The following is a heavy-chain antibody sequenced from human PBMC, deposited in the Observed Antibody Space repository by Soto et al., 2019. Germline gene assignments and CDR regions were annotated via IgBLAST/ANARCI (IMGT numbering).Heavy chain of an antibody. CDR2: IYHSGST. D-gene: IGHD1-26*01. V-gene: IGHV4-30-2*01. CDR1: GGSISSDGYS. Sequence: QLQLRESGSGLVKHSQTLYLTCAVSGGSISSDGYSWSWIRQPPGKGLEWIGYIYHSGSTYYNPSLKSRVTISVDRSKNQFSLKLSSVTAADTAVYYCARGTSWGGMDVWGQGTTVTVSS. CDR3: ARGTSWGGMDV. J-gene: IGHJ6*02.